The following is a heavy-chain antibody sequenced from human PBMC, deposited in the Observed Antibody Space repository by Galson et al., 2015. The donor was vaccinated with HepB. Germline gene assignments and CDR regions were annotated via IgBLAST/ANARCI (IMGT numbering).Heavy chain of an antibody. J-gene: IGHJ4*02. Sequence: SLRLSCAASGFSFSSYSMNWVRQAPGRGPEWVSYISSSSDTIEYADSVKGRFTISRDNVKNSLYLQMNSLRADDTAVYYCARGYFYWGQGTLATVSS. CDR2: ISSSSDTI. D-gene: IGHD1-26*01. CDR3: ARGYFY. V-gene: IGHV3-48*01. CDR1: GFSFSSYS.